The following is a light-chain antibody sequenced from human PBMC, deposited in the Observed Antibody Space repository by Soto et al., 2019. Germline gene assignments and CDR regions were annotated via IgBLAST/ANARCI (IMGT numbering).Light chain of an antibody. V-gene: IGKV4-1*01. Sequence: DIVMTQSPDSLAVSLGERATINCKSSQSVLYSSNNKNYLAWYQQKPGQPPKLLIYWASTRESGVPDRFSGSGSGTDFTLTISSLQAEDVAVYYCQQYDVNPWTFGQGTKVDIK. CDR2: WAS. CDR1: QSVLYSSNNKNY. CDR3: QQYDVNPWT. J-gene: IGKJ1*01.